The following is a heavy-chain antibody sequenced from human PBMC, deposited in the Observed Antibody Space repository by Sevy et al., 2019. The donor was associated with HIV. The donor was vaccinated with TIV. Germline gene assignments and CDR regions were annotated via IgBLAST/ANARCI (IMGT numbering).Heavy chain of an antibody. CDR3: ASILGYCSGGSCRVFDY. Sequence: GGSLRLSCAASGFTFSSYGMHWVRQAPGKGLEWVAVIWYDGSNKYYADSVKGRFTISRDNSKNTLYLQMNILRAEDTAVYYCASILGYCSGGSCRVFDYWGQGTLVTVSS. CDR1: GFTFSSYG. V-gene: IGHV3-33*08. J-gene: IGHJ4*02. D-gene: IGHD2-15*01. CDR2: IWYDGSNK.